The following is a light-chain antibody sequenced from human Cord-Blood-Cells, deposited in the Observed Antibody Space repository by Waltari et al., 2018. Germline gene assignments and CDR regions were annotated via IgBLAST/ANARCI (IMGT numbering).Light chain of an antibody. Sequence: QSALTPPASVSGSTGQSLTTSCTGTSSDVGGYHYVSGYQQHPSKAPQLMIYAVSNRPSGCSNRFSGSKSGNTASLTISGLQAEDEADYYCSSYTSSSTLGVFGTGTKVTVL. CDR2: AVS. CDR1: SSDVGGYHY. J-gene: IGLJ1*01. CDR3: SSYTSSSTLGV. V-gene: IGLV2-14*01.